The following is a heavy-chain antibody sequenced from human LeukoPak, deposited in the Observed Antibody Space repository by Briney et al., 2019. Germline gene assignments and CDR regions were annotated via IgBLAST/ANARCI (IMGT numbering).Heavy chain of an antibody. CDR2: ISSRSSTI. D-gene: IGHD4-11*01. Sequence: GGSLRLSCAASGFTFSSYSMNWVRQAPGKGLEWVSYISSRSSTIYYADSVKGRFTISRDNAKNSLYLQMNSLRDEDTAVYYCARENSTIVTLEPFDYWGQGTLVTVSS. CDR3: ARENSTIVTLEPFDY. V-gene: IGHV3-48*02. CDR1: GFTFSSYS. J-gene: IGHJ4*02.